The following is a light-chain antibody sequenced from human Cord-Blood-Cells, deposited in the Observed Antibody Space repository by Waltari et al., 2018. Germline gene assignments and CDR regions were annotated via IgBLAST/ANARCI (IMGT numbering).Light chain of an antibody. CDR2: DVS. CDR3: CSYAGSYTYV. Sequence: QSALTHPPSVSGSPGQSVTIPCPGTCSAVGGCKYVPWYQQHPGKAPKLMIYDVSKQPSGVPDRFSGSKSGNTASLTISGLQAEDEADYYCCSYAGSYTYVFGTGTKVTVL. J-gene: IGLJ1*01. CDR1: CSAVGGCKY. V-gene: IGLV2-11*01.